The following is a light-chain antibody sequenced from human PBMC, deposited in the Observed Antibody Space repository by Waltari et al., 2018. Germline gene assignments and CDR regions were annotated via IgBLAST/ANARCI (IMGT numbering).Light chain of an antibody. Sequence: QSALTQPPSASGSPGQSATISCTGTSTALGVYNYVSWYQHPPGKAPKLLIYEVTQRPSGVPDRFSGSKSGNTASLTVSGLQGEDEADYYCASFAGSNNLFGGGTKLTVL. V-gene: IGLV2-8*01. CDR1: STALGVYNY. CDR2: EVT. J-gene: IGLJ2*01. CDR3: ASFAGSNNL.